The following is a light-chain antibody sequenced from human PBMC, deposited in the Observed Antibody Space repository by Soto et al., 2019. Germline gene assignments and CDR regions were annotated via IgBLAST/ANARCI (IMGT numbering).Light chain of an antibody. J-gene: IGLJ3*02. CDR3: HVWDSLTDDWV. CDR2: FDT. V-gene: IGLV3-21*01. CDR1: NIGGKS. Sequence: SYELTQPPSVSVAPGMTARITCGGNNIGGKSVHWYQHKPGQAPVLVIYFDTDRPSGIPERLSGSNSGNTATLTISRVEAGDEADYYCHVWDSLTDDWVFGGGTKVTVL.